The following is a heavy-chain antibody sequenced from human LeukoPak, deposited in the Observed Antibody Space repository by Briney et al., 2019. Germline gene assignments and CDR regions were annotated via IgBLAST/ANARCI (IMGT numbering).Heavy chain of an antibody. J-gene: IGHJ4*02. CDR2: MHPNTGDT. D-gene: IGHD1-14*01. Sequence: ASVKVSCKTSGYTFTDEYIHWVRQAPEHGLECMGWMHPNTGDTVYVQKFQGRVTFTRDTSISTAYMELHRLRSDDTAVYYCVRHLTDPTSGDYWGQGTLVTVSS. CDR1: GYTFTDEY. CDR3: VRHLTDPTSGDY. V-gene: IGHV1-2*02.